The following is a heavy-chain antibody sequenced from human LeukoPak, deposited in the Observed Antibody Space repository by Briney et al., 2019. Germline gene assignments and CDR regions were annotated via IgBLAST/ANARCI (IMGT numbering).Heavy chain of an antibody. V-gene: IGHV1-24*01. J-gene: IGHJ4*02. Sequence: ASVKVSCKVSGYTLTELSMHWVRQAPGKGLEWMGGFDPEDGETIYAQKFQGRVTMTEDTSTDTAYTELSSLRSEDTAVYYCAKVGDTTTGAFDYWGQGTLVTVSS. CDR1: GYTLTELS. CDR3: AKVGDTTTGAFDY. D-gene: IGHD1-26*01. CDR2: FDPEDGET.